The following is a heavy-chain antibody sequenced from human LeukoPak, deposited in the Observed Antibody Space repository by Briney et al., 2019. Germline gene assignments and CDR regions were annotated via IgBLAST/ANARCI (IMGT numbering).Heavy chain of an antibody. D-gene: IGHD1-26*01. CDR2: IDHTGGT. J-gene: IGHJ6*03. Sequence: KASETLSLTCSVSGDSISMHYWSWIRQPPGKGLEWIGYIDHTGGTNYNPSLNSRVTISRDMSKNHFSLELSSVTAADTAVYYCARDRKVGATHYYYMDVWGKGTTVTISS. CDR3: ARDRKVGATHYYYMDV. V-gene: IGHV4-59*11. CDR1: GDSISMHY.